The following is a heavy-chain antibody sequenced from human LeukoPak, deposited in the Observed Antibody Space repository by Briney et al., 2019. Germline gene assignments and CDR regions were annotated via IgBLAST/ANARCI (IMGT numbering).Heavy chain of an antibody. CDR3: ARVGYDWNLFDC. CDR1: GFTFSNYG. J-gene: IGHJ4*02. Sequence: GGSLRLSCAASGFTFSNYGMHWVRQAPGKGLEWVAVIWYDGSNKYYADSVKGRFTISRDNSKNTLYLQMNSLRAEDTAVYYCARVGYDWNLFDCWGQGTLVTVSS. V-gene: IGHV3-33*01. D-gene: IGHD1-20*01. CDR2: IWYDGSNK.